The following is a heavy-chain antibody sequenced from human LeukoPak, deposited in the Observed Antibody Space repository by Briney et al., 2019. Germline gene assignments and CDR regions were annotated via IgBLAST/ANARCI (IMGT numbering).Heavy chain of an antibody. J-gene: IGHJ5*02. CDR3: ARDRDLAVAGSFDP. CDR1: GYTFTGYY. D-gene: IGHD6-19*01. Sequence: GASVKVSCKASGYTFTGYYMHWVRQAPGQGLEGMGWINPNSGGTNYAQKFQGRVTMTRDTSISTAYMELSRLRSDDTAVYYCARDRDLAVAGSFDPWGQGTLVTVSS. CDR2: INPNSGGT. V-gene: IGHV1-2*02.